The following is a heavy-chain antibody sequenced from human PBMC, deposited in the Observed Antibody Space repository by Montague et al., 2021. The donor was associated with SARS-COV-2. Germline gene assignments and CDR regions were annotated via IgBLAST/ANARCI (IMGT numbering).Heavy chain of an antibody. V-gene: IGHV4-39*02. CDR1: GGSVSSRSYY. CDR3: AREREGSDIFDL. CDR2: IYYSGST. Sequence: SETLSLTCTVSGGSVSSRSYYWGWIRQPPGKGLEWIGSIYYSGSTHYNPSLKSRVTISVDTSKNQFSLKLSSVTAADTAVYFCAREREGSDIFDLWGQGTMVTVSS. J-gene: IGHJ3*01. D-gene: IGHD2-21*01.